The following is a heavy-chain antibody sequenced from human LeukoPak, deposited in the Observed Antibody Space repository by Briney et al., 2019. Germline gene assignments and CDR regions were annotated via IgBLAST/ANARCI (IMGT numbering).Heavy chain of an antibody. CDR2: MNPNSGNT. D-gene: IGHD3-10*01. V-gene: IGHV1-8*01. Sequence: ASVKVSCKGSGCTLTSYGINWVRQAAGQGREWMGWMNPNSGNTGYAQKFQGRVTMTRNTSISTAYMELSSLRSEDTAVYYCARAHDTMVRGVSGYWGQGTLVTVSS. CDR3: ARAHDTMVRGVSGY. J-gene: IGHJ4*02. CDR1: GCTLTSYG.